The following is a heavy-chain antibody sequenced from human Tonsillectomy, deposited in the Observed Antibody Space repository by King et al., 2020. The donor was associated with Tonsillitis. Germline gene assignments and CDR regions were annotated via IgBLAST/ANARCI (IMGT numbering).Heavy chain of an antibody. CDR3: AITYYDFWSGYYGDY. J-gene: IGHJ4*02. V-gene: IGHV4-61*02. D-gene: IGHD3-3*01. Sequence: QLQESGPGLVKPSQTLSLTCTVSGGSISSGSYYWRWIRQPAGQGLEWIGRIYTSGSTNYNPPLKSRVTMSVDTSKNQFSLKLSSVTAADTAVYYCAITYYDFWSGYYGDYWGQGTLVTVSS. CDR2: IYTSGST. CDR1: GGSISSGSYY.